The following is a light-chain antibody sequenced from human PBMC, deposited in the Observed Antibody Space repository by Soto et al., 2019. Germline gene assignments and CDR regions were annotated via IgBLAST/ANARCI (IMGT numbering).Light chain of an antibody. Sequence: EIVMTQSPGTLSLSPGERATLSCRASQSVTSTYFAWLQQKPGQAPRLLIYGASSRATGIPDRFSGSGSGTDFTLTISRLEPEDFAVYYCQQYGSSPYTFGQGTRLENK. CDR1: QSVTSTY. CDR3: QQYGSSPYT. CDR2: GAS. J-gene: IGKJ5*01. V-gene: IGKV3-20*01.